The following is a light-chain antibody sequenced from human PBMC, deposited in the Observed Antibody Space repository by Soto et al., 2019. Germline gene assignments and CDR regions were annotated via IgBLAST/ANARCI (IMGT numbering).Light chain of an antibody. CDR1: QSVLYSSNNKNY. J-gene: IGKJ1*01. Sequence: DIVMTQSPDSLAVSLGERATINCKSSQSVLYSSNNKNYLAWYQQKPGQPPKLLFYWASTRESGVPDRFTGSGSGTDFTLNISSLQAEDVAVYYCQHYTNIPRTFGQWTKVDI. CDR3: QHYTNIPRT. V-gene: IGKV4-1*01. CDR2: WAS.